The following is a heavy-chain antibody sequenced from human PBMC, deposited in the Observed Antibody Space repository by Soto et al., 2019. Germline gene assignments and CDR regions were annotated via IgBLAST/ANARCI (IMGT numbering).Heavy chain of an antibody. CDR1: GFTFRDYY. Sequence: QVQLVESGGGLVKPGGSLRLSCAASGFTFRDYYMTWIRQAPGKGLEWVSYIHSSSSTTYYADSVKGRFTISRDNAKSPLYLQMNSLRAEDTAEYYCARAVNWNEFDPWGQGTLVTVSS. J-gene: IGHJ5*02. V-gene: IGHV3-11*01. D-gene: IGHD1-1*01. CDR2: IHSSSSTT. CDR3: ARAVNWNEFDP.